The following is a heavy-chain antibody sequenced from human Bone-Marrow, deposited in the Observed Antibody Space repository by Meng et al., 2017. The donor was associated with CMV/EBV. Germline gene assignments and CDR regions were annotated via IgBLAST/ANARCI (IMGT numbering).Heavy chain of an antibody. CDR1: GGSFSGYY. Sequence: SETLSLTCAVYGGSFSGYYWSWIRQPPGKGLEWIGEINHSGSTNYNPSLKSRVTISVDTSKTQFSLKLSSVAAADTAVYYCAREGMGAAGTRGLYYYYYYGMDVWGQGTTVTVSS. D-gene: IGHD6-13*01. CDR2: INHSGST. J-gene: IGHJ6*02. CDR3: AREGMGAAGTRGLYYYYYYGMDV. V-gene: IGHV4-34*01.